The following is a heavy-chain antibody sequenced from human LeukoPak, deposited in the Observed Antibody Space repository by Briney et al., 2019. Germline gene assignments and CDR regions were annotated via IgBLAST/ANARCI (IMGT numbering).Heavy chain of an antibody. Sequence: ASVKVSCKAFGYSFTGYHLHWVRQAPRQGLDWMGWVNPKTGGTNYARKFQGRVTMTRDTSINTVNMELSRLTSDDTAVYYCAREFSSKLEWLAYVTGDDAFDVWGQGTMITVS. D-gene: IGHD3-3*01. V-gene: IGHV1-2*02. CDR1: GYSFTGYH. J-gene: IGHJ3*01. CDR3: AREFSSKLEWLAYVTGDDAFDV. CDR2: VNPKTGGT.